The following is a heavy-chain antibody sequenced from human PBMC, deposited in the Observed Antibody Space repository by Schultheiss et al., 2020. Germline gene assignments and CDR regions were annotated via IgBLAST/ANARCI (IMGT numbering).Heavy chain of an antibody. CDR1: GGSISSGSYY. V-gene: IGHV4-61*02. J-gene: IGHJ2*01. CDR2: IYTSGST. CDR3: AREHYGWYFDL. D-gene: IGHD4-17*01. Sequence: SETLSLTCTVSGGSISSGSYYWSWIRQPAGKGLEWIGRIYTSGSTNYNPSLKSRVTISVDTSKNQFSLKLSSVTAADTAVYYCAREHYGWYFDLWGRGTLVTVSS.